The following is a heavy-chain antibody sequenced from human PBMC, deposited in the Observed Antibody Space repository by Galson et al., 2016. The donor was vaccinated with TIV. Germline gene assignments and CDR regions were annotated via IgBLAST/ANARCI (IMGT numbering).Heavy chain of an antibody. CDR1: GYTFTKYA. D-gene: IGHD3-3*01. J-gene: IGHJ3*02. V-gene: IGHV1-3*01. CDR2: VSGGSGNT. Sequence: VKVSCKASGYTFTKYALHWLRQAPGQRLEWMGWVSGGSGNTKYSQKFQGKVSLTRDSSANTAYMALSSLRSEDTAVYYCARFCSGESCSYVNGFDIWGQGTKVFVSS. CDR3: ARFCSGESCSYVNGFDI.